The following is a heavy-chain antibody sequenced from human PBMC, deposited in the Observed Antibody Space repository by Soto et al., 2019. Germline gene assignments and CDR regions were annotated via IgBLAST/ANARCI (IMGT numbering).Heavy chain of an antibody. D-gene: IGHD3-10*01. Sequence: EASVKVSCKASGGTFSSYAISWVRQAPGQGLEWMGGIIPIFGTANYAQKFQGRVTITADESASTAYMELSSLRSEDTAVYYCARDLTHYYGSGSYYNGDGMDVWGQGTTVTVSS. V-gene: IGHV1-69*13. CDR3: ARDLTHYYGSGSYYNGDGMDV. J-gene: IGHJ6*02. CDR1: GGTFSSYA. CDR2: IIPIFGTA.